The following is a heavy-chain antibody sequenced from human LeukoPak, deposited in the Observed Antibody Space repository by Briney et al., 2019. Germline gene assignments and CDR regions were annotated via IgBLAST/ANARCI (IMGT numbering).Heavy chain of an antibody. J-gene: IGHJ4*02. Sequence: PSETLSLTCTVSGYSINSGYYWGWIRQPPVKGLEWIGSIYHSGSTYYNPSLTSRVTISVDTSKNQFSLKLSSVTAADTAVYYCARDTSRYSSSWLFDYWGQGTLVTVSS. CDR1: GYSINSGYY. V-gene: IGHV4-38-2*02. CDR2: IYHSGST. CDR3: ARDTSRYSSSWLFDY. D-gene: IGHD6-13*01.